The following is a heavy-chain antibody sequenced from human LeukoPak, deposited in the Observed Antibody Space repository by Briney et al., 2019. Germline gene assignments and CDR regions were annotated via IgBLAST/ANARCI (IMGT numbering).Heavy chain of an antibody. Sequence: QPGGSLRLSCAASGFTFSTYWMHWVRQAPGKGLVWVSRISSDGSITSYADSVKGRFTISRDNAKNTLYLQMNSPRAEDTAVYYCARHLNYYLDYWGQGTLVTVSS. V-gene: IGHV3-74*01. CDR2: ISSDGSIT. D-gene: IGHD3-10*01. J-gene: IGHJ4*02. CDR3: ARHLNYYLDY. CDR1: GFTFSTYW.